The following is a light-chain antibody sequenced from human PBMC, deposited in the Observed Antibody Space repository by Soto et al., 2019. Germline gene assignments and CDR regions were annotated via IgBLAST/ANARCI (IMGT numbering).Light chain of an antibody. J-gene: IGLJ2*01. Sequence: QSVLTQPPSVSGAPGQRVTISCTGSSSNIGAGYDVHWYQQLPGTAPKLLIYGNSNRPSGVPDRFPGSKSGTSASLAITGLQAEDEADYYCQSYDSSLSGYVVFGGGTKLTV. V-gene: IGLV1-40*01. CDR2: GNS. CDR1: SSNIGAGYD. CDR3: QSYDSSLSGYVV.